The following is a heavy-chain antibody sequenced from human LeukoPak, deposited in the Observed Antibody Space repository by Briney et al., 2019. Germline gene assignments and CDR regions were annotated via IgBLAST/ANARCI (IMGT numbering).Heavy chain of an antibody. V-gene: IGHV5-10-1*01. J-gene: IGHJ4*02. D-gene: IGHD3-10*01. CDR1: GYSFTSYL. Sequence: GESLKISCKGSGYSFTSYLISWVRPMPGKGLEWMGRIDPSDSYTNYSPSFQGHVTISADKSISTAYLQWSSLKASDTAMYYCASHPAPYYYGSGMFDYWGQGTLVTVSS. CDR2: IDPSDSYT. CDR3: ASHPAPYYYGSGMFDY.